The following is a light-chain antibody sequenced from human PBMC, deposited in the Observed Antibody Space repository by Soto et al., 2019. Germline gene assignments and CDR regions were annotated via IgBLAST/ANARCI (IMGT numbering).Light chain of an antibody. J-gene: IGLJ1*01. CDR1: SSDVGGYKY. V-gene: IGLV2-8*01. CDR3: SSYTGSSTYV. CDR2: EVS. Sequence: QSALTQPPSASGSPGQSVTISCTGTSSDVGGYKYVSWYQQHPGKAPKLMIYEVSKRHSGVPDRFSGSKSGNTASLTISGLQAEDEADYYCSSYTGSSTYVFGTGTKVTVL.